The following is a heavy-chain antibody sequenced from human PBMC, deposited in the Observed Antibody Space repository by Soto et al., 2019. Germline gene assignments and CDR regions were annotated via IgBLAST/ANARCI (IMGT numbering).Heavy chain of an antibody. CDR1: GYTLTELS. V-gene: IGHV1-24*01. CDR2: FDPEDGET. Sequence: ASVKVSCKVSGYTLTELSMHWVRQAPGKGLEWMGGFDPEDGETIYAQKFQGRVTMTEDTSTDTAYMELSSLRSEDTAVYYCATNSRLLRFGAFDIWGQGRMVTVSS. D-gene: IGHD6-13*01. J-gene: IGHJ3*02. CDR3: ATNSRLLRFGAFDI.